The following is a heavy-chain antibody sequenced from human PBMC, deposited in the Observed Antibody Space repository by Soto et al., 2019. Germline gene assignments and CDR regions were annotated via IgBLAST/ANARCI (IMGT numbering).Heavy chain of an antibody. J-gene: IGHJ6*02. V-gene: IGHV4-59*01. CDR2: IYYSGST. Sequence: QVQLQESGPGLVKPSETLSLTCTVSGGSISSYYWNWIRQPPGKGLEWIGYIYYSGSTNYSPSLKSRVTISVDTSKNQFSLKLSSVTAADTAVYYCAREGTTVDSYYYYGMDVWGQGTTVTVSS. D-gene: IGHD1-1*01. CDR1: GGSISSYY. CDR3: AREGTTVDSYYYYGMDV.